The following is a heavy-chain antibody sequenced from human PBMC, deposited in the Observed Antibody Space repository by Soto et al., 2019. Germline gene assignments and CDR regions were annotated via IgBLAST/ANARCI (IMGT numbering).Heavy chain of an antibody. CDR3: AVDYYYMDV. V-gene: IGHV3-48*01. J-gene: IGHJ6*03. CDR2: ISSGSSTI. CDR1: GFRCTSYA. Sequence: PVVPLRLSWAASGFRCTSYAMNWVRQAPGKGLEWVSYISSGSSTIYYAESVKGRFTISRDNAKKSLFLQMNSLRAEDTTVYYCAVDYYYMDVWGKGTTVTVSS.